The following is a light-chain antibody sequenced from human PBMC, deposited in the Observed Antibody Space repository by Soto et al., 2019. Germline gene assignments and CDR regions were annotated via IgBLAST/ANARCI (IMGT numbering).Light chain of an antibody. J-gene: IGKJ1*01. CDR1: QSISSY. CDR3: QQSYSTLSWT. Sequence: DIQMTQSPSSLSASVGDRVTITCRASQSISSYLNWYQQKPGKAPKLLIYAASSLQSGVPSRFGGSGYGTDFTLTISSLQPEDFATYYCQQSYSTLSWTFGQGTKVEIK. V-gene: IGKV1-39*01. CDR2: AAS.